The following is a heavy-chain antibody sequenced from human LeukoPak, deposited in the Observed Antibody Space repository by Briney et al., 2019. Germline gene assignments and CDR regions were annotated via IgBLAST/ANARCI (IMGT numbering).Heavy chain of an antibody. CDR3: ARDPHHYYGSGSYTY. CDR1: GFTFSSYE. J-gene: IGHJ4*02. CDR2: ISSSGSTI. V-gene: IGHV3-48*03. Sequence: GGTLRLSCAASGFTFSSYEMNWVRQAPGKGLEWVSYISSSGSTIYYADSVKGRFTISRDNAKNSLYLQMNSLRAEDTAVYYCARDPHHYYGSGSYTYWGQGTLVTVSS. D-gene: IGHD3-10*01.